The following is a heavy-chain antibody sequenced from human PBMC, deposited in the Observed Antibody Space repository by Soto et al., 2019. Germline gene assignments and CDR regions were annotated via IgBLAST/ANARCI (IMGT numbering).Heavy chain of an antibody. V-gene: IGHV3-23*01. Sequence: GGSLRLSCAASGFTFSSYTMSWVRQAPGKGLEWVSTTRDSGGDTYYADSVKGRFAISRDNSKNMLYLQMNSLRAEDTAIYYCAKDQYCSDCRCYGMDVWGQGTTVTVSS. D-gene: IGHD2-15*01. CDR3: AKDQYCSDCRCYGMDV. J-gene: IGHJ6*02. CDR1: GFTFSSYT. CDR2: TRDSGGDT.